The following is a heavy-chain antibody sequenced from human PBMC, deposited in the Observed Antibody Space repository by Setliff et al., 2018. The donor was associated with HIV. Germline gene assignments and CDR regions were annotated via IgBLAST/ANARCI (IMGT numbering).Heavy chain of an antibody. V-gene: IGHV1-18*01. CDR1: GYTFTDFG. Sequence: ASVKVSCKASGYTFTDFGITWVRQAPGQGLEWMGWIGAFNGNTHYPQNLQGRVTMTTDTPTRTAYMELRSLRSDDTAVYFCARAGAAETSHFDYWGQGTLVTVSS. D-gene: IGHD2-15*01. J-gene: IGHJ4*02. CDR3: ARAGAAETSHFDY. CDR2: IGAFNGNT.